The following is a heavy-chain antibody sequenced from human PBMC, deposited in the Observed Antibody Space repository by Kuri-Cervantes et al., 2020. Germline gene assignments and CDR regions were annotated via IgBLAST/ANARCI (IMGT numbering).Heavy chain of an antibody. J-gene: IGHJ5*02. D-gene: IGHD5-18*01. CDR2: ISGSGGST. CDR3: ARGGGYSYDLYNWFDP. CDR1: GFTFSSYA. Sequence: GGSLRLSCAASGFTFSSYAMSWVRQAPGKGLEWVSAISGSGGSTYYADSVKGRFTISRDNSKNTLYLQMNSLRAEDTAVYYCARGGGYSYDLYNWFDPWGQGTLVTVSS. V-gene: IGHV3-23*01.